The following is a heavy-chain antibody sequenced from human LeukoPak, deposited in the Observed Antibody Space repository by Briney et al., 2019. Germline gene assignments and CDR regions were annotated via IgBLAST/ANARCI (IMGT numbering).Heavy chain of an antibody. Sequence: ASVKVSCKASGYTFTSYGISWVRQAPGQGLEWMGWISAYNGNTNYAQKFQGRVTITADKSTSTAYMELSSLRSEDTAVYYCASRRLRLDYYYYYMDVWGKGTTVTVSS. V-gene: IGHV1-18*01. CDR3: ASRRLRLDYYYYYMDV. CDR1: GYTFTSYG. CDR2: ISAYNGNT. J-gene: IGHJ6*03.